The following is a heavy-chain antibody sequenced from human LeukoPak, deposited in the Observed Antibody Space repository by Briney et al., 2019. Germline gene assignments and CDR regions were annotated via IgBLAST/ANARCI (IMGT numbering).Heavy chain of an antibody. V-gene: IGHV3-64D*06. Sequence: PGGSLRLSCSASGFTFSDYAMHWVRQAPGKGLEYVSAISHNGGDTFYADSVKGRFTISRDNSKNMLYLQMSSLRAEDTAVYYCVKKGPFTMIEGFDYWGQGTLVTVSS. CDR3: VKKGPFTMIEGFDY. J-gene: IGHJ4*02. D-gene: IGHD3-22*01. CDR2: ISHNGGDT. CDR1: GFTFSDYA.